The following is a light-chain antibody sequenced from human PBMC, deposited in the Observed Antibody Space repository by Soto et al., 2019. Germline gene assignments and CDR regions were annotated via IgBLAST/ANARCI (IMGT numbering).Light chain of an antibody. J-gene: IGKJ2*01. CDR3: QQRSNWPLYT. V-gene: IGKV3-11*01. Sequence: EIVLTQSPATLSLSPGERATLSCRASQSVTSYLAWYQHKPGQPPRLLIHDASIRATGIRARFSASGSGTDFTLTISSLEPEDFAVYYCQQRSNWPLYTFGQGTRLEI. CDR2: DAS. CDR1: QSVTSY.